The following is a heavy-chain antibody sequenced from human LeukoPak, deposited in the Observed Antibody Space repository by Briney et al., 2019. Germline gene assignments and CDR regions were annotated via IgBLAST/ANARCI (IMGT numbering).Heavy chain of an antibody. J-gene: IGHJ4*02. Sequence: GGSLRLSCAASGFTVSGTHMSWVRQAPGKGLEWVSAIYTGGTTYYSDSVEGRFTISRDKSKNTLYLQVDSLRVEDTAVYYCARYQATSGGGLDSWGQGTLVTVSS. CDR2: IYTGGTT. CDR1: GFTVSGTH. D-gene: IGHD3-16*01. V-gene: IGHV3-53*01. CDR3: ARYQATSGGGLDS.